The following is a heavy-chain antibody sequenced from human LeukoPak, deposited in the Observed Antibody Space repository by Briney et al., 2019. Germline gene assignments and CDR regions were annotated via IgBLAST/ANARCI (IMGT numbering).Heavy chain of an antibody. J-gene: IGHJ4*02. CDR2: INPNSGGT. CDR1: GYTFTGYY. D-gene: IGHD6-19*01. Sequence: ASVTVSCKASGYTFTGYYMHWVRQAPGQGLEWMAWINPNSGGTNYAQKFQGRVTMTRDTSISTAYMELSRLRSDDTAVYYCARDRTRTGYSSGWYHDYWGQGTLVTVSS. V-gene: IGHV1-2*02. CDR3: ARDRTRTGYSSGWYHDY.